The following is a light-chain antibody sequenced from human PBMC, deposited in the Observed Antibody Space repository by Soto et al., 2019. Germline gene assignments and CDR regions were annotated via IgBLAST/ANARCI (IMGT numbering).Light chain of an antibody. V-gene: IGKV4-1*01. J-gene: IGKJ4*01. CDR2: WAS. CDR3: QQYYSTPLT. CDR1: QSVLYSSNNKNY. Sequence: VMTQAPDSLAVSLGERGTINCKSSQSVLYSSNNKNYLAWYQQKPGQPPKLLIYWASTRESGVPDRFSGSGSGTDFTLTISSLQAEDVAVYYCQQYYSTPLTFGGGTKVDIK.